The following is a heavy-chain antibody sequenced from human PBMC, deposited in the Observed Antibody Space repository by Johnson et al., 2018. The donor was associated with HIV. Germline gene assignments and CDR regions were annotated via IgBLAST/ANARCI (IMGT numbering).Heavy chain of an antibody. Sequence: VQLVESGGGLGQSGRSLRLSCAASGFKFEDYAMHWVRQLPGKGLEWVSGISWNSAAIGHADSVKGRFTISRDNAKNSLYLQMNSLRAEDTALYYCARDRESNFYVPDYAFDIWGQGTMVAVSA. CDR2: ISWNSAAI. CDR3: ARDRESNFYVPDYAFDI. V-gene: IGHV3-9*01. D-gene: IGHD3-3*01. J-gene: IGHJ3*02. CDR1: GFKFEDYA.